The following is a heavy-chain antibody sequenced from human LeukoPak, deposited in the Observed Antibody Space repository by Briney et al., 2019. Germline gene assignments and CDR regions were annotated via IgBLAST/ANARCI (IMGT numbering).Heavy chain of an antibody. CDR3: ASDPDLVICDY. Sequence: GGSLRLSCAASGFTFSDYYMSWIRQVPGKGLEWVSYISSSGSTIYYADSVKGRFTISRDNSKNTLYLQMNSLRAEDTAVYYCASDPDLVICDYWGQGTLVTVSS. V-gene: IGHV3-11*01. J-gene: IGHJ4*02. D-gene: IGHD3-22*01. CDR1: GFTFSDYY. CDR2: ISSSGSTI.